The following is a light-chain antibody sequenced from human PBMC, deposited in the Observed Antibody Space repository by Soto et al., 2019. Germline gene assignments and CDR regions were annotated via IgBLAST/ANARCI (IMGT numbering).Light chain of an antibody. J-gene: IGLJ1*01. CDR1: SSDVGSYNL. V-gene: IGLV2-23*02. Sequence: QSALTQPASVSGSPGPSITISCPGTSSDVGSYNLVSWYQQHPGKAPKLMIYEVSKRPSGVSNRFSGSKSGNTASLTISGLQAEDEADYYCCSYAGSSTPLIFGTGTKVTVL. CDR2: EVS. CDR3: CSYAGSSTPLI.